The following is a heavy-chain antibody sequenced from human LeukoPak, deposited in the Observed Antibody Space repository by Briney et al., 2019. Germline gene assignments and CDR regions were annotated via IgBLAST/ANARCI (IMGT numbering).Heavy chain of an antibody. CDR2: INHSGST. J-gene: IGHJ4*02. Sequence: SETLSLTCAVYGGSFSGYCWSWVRQAPGKGLEWVAEINHSGSTNYNPALESRGSISVETSKNHFSLKLSSGTAAETAVYYCAGHLGYCSSTSCYIFDYWGQGTLVTVSS. V-gene: IGHV4-34*01. CDR1: GGSFSGYC. CDR3: AGHLGYCSSTSCYIFDY. D-gene: IGHD2-2*01.